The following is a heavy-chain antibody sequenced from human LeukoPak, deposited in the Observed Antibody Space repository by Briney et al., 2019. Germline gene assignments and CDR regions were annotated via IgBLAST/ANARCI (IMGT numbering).Heavy chain of an antibody. D-gene: IGHD4-17*01. CDR3: AREYGDYLGAFDI. CDR2: TSYDGSNK. Sequence: GSLRLSCAASGFTFSSYAMHWVRQAPGKGLEWVAVTSYDGSNKYYADSVKGRFTISRDNSKNTLYLQMNSLRAEDTAVYYCAREYGDYLGAFDIWGQGTMVTVSS. V-gene: IGHV3-30*04. CDR1: GFTFSSYA. J-gene: IGHJ3*02.